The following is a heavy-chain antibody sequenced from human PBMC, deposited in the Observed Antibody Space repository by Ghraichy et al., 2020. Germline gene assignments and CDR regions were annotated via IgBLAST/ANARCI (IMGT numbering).Heavy chain of an antibody. V-gene: IGHV3-48*04. CDR2: ISSSSRTI. Sequence: GGSLRLSCAASGSGFSGFSMAWVRQVPGKGLEWISYISSSSRTIYYADSVEGRFTISRDNGKNVLYLQINSLTPGDTAVYYCARDRMAAYCYFDNWGQGTLVTVSS. CDR1: GSGFSGFS. J-gene: IGHJ4*02. CDR3: ARDRMAAYCYFDN. D-gene: IGHD5-24*01.